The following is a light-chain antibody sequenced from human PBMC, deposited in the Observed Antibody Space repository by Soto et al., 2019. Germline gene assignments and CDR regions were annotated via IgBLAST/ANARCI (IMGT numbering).Light chain of an antibody. Sequence: QSALTQPRSVSGSPGQSVTISCTGTSSDVGGYNYVSWYQQRPGKAPKLMIYDVSKRPSGVPDRFSGSKSGNTASLTISGLQAEDEADYYCCSYAGSHSLYVFGTGTKLTVL. CDR3: CSYAGSHSLYV. CDR2: DVS. CDR1: SSDVGGYNY. J-gene: IGLJ1*01. V-gene: IGLV2-11*01.